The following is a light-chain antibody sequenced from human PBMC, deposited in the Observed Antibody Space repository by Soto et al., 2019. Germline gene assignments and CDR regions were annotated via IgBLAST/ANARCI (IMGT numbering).Light chain of an antibody. J-gene: IGLJ3*02. CDR1: SSDIGGYKY. CDR2: EVS. V-gene: IGLV2-14*01. CDR3: SPYTSSSTWV. Sequence: QSVLTQPASVSGSPGQSITISCTGTSSDIGGYKYVSWYQQHPGIAPKLMIYEVSNRPSGVSNRFSGSRSGNTASLTISGLQAEDESDYYCSPYTSSSTWVFGGGTQLTVL.